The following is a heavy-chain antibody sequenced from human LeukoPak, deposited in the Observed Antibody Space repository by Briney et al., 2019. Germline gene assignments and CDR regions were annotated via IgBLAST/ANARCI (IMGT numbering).Heavy chain of an antibody. Sequence: PSETLSLTCTVSGGSISSSSYYWGWIRQPPGKGLEWIGSIYHSGSTYYNPSLKSRVTISVDRSKNQFSLKLSSVTAADTAVYYCARDLGAAAGTGYWGQGTLVTVSS. V-gene: IGHV4-39*07. D-gene: IGHD6-13*01. CDR1: GGSISSSSYY. CDR2: IYHSGST. J-gene: IGHJ4*02. CDR3: ARDLGAAAGTGY.